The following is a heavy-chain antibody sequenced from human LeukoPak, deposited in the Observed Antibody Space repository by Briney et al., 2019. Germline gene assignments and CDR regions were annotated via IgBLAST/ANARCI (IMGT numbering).Heavy chain of an antibody. Sequence: ASVKVSCKASGYTFTSYAISWVRQAPGQGLEWMGWISAYNGNTHYAQKVQDRVTMTTDTSTSTAYMELRSLRSDDTAVYYCARDLAGDYVAFDYWGQGTLVTVSS. J-gene: IGHJ4*02. D-gene: IGHD4-17*01. CDR3: ARDLAGDYVAFDY. CDR2: ISAYNGNT. V-gene: IGHV1-18*01. CDR1: GYTFTSYA.